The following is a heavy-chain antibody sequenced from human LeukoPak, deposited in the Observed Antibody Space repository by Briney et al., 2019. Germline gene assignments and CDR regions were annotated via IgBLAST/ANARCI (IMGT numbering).Heavy chain of an antibody. CDR2: ISSSSSTI. J-gene: IGHJ4*02. D-gene: IGHD6-13*01. CDR3: AKAMAAAGYRIVLDY. V-gene: IGHV3-48*01. CDR1: GFTFSSYS. Sequence: GGSLRLSCAASGFTFSSYSMNWVRQAPGKGLEWVSYISSSSSTIYYADSVKGRFTISRDNSKNTLYLQMNSLRAEDTAVYYCAKAMAAAGYRIVLDYWGQGTLVTVSS.